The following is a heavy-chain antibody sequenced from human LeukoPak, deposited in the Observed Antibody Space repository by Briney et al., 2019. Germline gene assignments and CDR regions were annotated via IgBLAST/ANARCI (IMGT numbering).Heavy chain of an antibody. CDR3: ARELDYDSSGYHAYYFDY. Sequence: GGSLRLSCAASGFTFSSYAMSWVRQAPGKGLEWVSAISGSGGSTYYADSVKGRFTISRDDAKNSLYLQMNSLRAEDTAVYYCARELDYDSSGYHAYYFDYWGQGTLVTVSS. CDR2: ISGSGGST. V-gene: IGHV3-23*01. J-gene: IGHJ4*02. D-gene: IGHD3-22*01. CDR1: GFTFSSYA.